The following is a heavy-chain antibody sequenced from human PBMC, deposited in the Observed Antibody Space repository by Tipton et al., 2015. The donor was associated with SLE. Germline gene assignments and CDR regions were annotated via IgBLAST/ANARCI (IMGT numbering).Heavy chain of an antibody. V-gene: IGHV4-38-2*01. Sequence: LSLTCAVSGYSISSGYYWGWIRQPPGKGLEWIGSIYHSGSTYYNPSLKSRVTISVDTSKNQFSLKLSSVTAADTAVYYCARALQNYFDYWGQGTLVTVSS. CDR2: IYHSGST. J-gene: IGHJ4*02. CDR3: ARALQNYFDY. CDR1: GYSISSGYY.